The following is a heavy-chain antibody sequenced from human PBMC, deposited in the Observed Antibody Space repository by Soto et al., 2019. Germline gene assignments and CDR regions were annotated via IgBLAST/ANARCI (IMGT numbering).Heavy chain of an antibody. D-gene: IGHD3-9*01. V-gene: IGHV5-10-1*01. CDR3: ARWHSIILTGSTTGWFDP. J-gene: IGHJ5*02. Sequence: PGESLKISCKGSGYSFTSYWISWVRQMPGKGLEWMGRIDPSDSYTNYSPSFQGHVTISADKSISTAYLQWSSLKASDTAMYYCARWHSIILTGSTTGWFDPWGQGTLVTVSS. CDR2: IDPSDSYT. CDR1: GYSFTSYW.